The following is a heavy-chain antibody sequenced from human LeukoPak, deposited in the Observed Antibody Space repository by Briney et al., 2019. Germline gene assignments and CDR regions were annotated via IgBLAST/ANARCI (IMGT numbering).Heavy chain of an antibody. Sequence: PGGSLRLSCAASGFIFVNYGMHWVRQAPGKGLEWVALISYDGGETYYADSVKGRFTISRDGSKNALYLQMNSLRAEDTALYYCAKDPSLRTTLPLWGQGTLVTVSS. D-gene: IGHD1-1*01. J-gene: IGHJ4*02. CDR1: GFIFVNYG. CDR3: AKDPSLRTTLPL. CDR2: ISYDGGET. V-gene: IGHV3-30*18.